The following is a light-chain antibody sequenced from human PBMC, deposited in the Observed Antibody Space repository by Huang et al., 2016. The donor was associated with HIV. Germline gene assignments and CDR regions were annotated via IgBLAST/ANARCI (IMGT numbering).Light chain of an antibody. CDR1: QSVYSSSTSKDY. V-gene: IGKV4-1*01. J-gene: IGKJ5*01. CDR3: QQYYSSPQT. Sequence: DIIMTQSPDSLAVSLGERATLNCRSSQSVYSSSTSKDYMAWFQQKPGQPPRLLLFWASTREAGVPDRFRGSGSGTHFTLTIANLEAEDAAIYYCQQYYSSPQTFGQGTRLEIK. CDR2: WAS.